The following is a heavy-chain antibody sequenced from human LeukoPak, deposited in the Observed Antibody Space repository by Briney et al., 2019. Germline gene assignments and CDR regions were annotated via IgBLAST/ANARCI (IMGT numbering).Heavy chain of an antibody. CDR1: GFTFSSYG. Sequence: GGSLRLSCAASGFTFSSYGMHWVPQAPGKGLEWVAFIRYDGSNKYYADSVKGRFTISRDNAKNSLYLQMNSLRGEDTAVYYCAKDGDTMSGTYYYDMDVWGKGTTVTIS. J-gene: IGHJ6*03. V-gene: IGHV3-30*02. CDR3: AKDGDTMSGTYYYDMDV. CDR2: IRYDGSNK. D-gene: IGHD1-26*01.